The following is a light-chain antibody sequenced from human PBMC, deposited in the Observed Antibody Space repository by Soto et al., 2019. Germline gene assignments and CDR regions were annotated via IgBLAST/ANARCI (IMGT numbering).Light chain of an antibody. J-gene: IGLJ2*01. V-gene: IGLV1-47*01. CDR3: AAWDDSLSGRV. Sequence: QSVLTQPPSASGTPGQRVTISCSGSSSNIGSNYVYWDQQLPGTAPKLLIYRNNQRPSGVPDLFSGSKSGTSSSLAISGLRAEDEADYYCAAWDDSLSGRVFGGGTKLTVL. CDR2: RNN. CDR1: SSNIGSNY.